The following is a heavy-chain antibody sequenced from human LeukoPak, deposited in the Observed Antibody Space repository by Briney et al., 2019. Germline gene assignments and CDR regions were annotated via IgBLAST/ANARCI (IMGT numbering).Heavy chain of an antibody. V-gene: IGHV1-18*01. CDR1: GYTFTSYG. Sequence: ASVKVSCKASGYTFTSYGISWVRQAPGQGLEWMGWISAYNGNTNYAQKLQGRVTMTTDTSTSTAYMELRSLRSDDTAVYYCXXXXXSGPSLSGSDYWGQGTLVTVSS. CDR3: XXXXXSGPSLSGSDY. J-gene: IGHJ4*02. D-gene: IGHD1-26*01. CDR2: ISAYNGNT.